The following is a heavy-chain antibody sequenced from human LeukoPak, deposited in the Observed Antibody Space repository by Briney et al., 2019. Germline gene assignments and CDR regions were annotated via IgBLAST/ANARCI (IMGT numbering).Heavy chain of an antibody. V-gene: IGHV1-18*01. CDR1: GYTFTSYG. Sequence: ASVKVSCKASGYTFTSYGISWVRQAPGQGLEWMGWISAYNGNTNYAQKLQGRVTMTTDTSTSTAYTELRSLRSDDTAVYYCARGSRVGPPYVDMGYWGQGTLVTVSS. D-gene: IGHD1-26*01. CDR3: ARGSRVGPPYVDMGY. CDR2: ISAYNGNT. J-gene: IGHJ4*02.